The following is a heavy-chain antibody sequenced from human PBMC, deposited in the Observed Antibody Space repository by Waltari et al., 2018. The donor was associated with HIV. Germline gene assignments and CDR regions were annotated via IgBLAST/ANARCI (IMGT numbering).Heavy chain of an antibody. CDR2: IKGDGSER. V-gene: IGHV3-7*01. CDR1: GFTFSRHW. J-gene: IGHJ6*02. CDR3: VREDDFGTIFLNYYYGMDV. Sequence: VESGGGFVQPGGSLRLSCAASGFTFSRHWMSWVRQAPGKGREWVANIKGDGSERNYVDSVKGRFTISRDNAKNSVYLQMKSLRVEDTAVYFCVREDDFGTIFLNYYYGMDVWGRGTSVTVSS. D-gene: IGHD3-3*02.